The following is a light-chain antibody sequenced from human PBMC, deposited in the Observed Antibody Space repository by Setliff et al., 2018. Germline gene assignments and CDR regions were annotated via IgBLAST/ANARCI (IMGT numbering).Light chain of an antibody. CDR3: CSYAGSYV. Sequence: QSALTQPRSVSGSPGQSVTISCTGTSSDVGGYNYVSWYQQHPGKAPKLMIYDVSKRPSGVPDRFSGSKSGSTAFLTISGLQAEDEADYYCCSYAGSYVFGTGTKVTVL. J-gene: IGLJ1*01. V-gene: IGLV2-11*01. CDR1: SSDVGGYNY. CDR2: DVS.